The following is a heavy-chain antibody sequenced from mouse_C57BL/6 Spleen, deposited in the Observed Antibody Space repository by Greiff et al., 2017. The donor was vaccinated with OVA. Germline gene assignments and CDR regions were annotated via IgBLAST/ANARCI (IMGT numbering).Heavy chain of an antibody. D-gene: IGHD2-4*01. CDR3: ARDYDYDGGTGFDY. J-gene: IGHJ2*01. V-gene: IGHV3-6*01. CDR2: ISYDGSN. Sequence: QSGPGLVKPSQSLSLTCSVTGYSITSGYYWNWIRQFPGNKLEWMGYISYDGSNNYNPSLKNRISITRDTSKNQFFLKLNSVTTEDTATYYCARDYDYDGGTGFDYWGQGTTLTVSS. CDR1: GYSITSGYY.